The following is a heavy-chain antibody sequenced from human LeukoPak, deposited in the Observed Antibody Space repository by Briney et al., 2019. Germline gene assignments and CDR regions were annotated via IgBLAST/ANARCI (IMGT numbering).Heavy chain of an antibody. V-gene: IGHV1-69*01. D-gene: IGHD2-15*01. CDR2: IIPIFGTA. J-gene: IGHJ4*02. CDR3: ARCLGGSCYLFDY. CDR1: GGTFSSYA. Sequence: SVKVSCKASGGTFSSYAISWVRQAPGQGLGWMGGIIPIFGTANYAQKFQGRVTITADESTSTAYMELSSLRSEDTAVYYCARCLGGSCYLFDYWGQGTLVTVSS.